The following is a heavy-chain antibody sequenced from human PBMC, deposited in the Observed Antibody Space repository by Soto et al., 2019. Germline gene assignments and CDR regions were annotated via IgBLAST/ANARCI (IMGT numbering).Heavy chain of an antibody. D-gene: IGHD5-18*01. CDR2: FDGAGVII. V-gene: IGHV3-48*03. CDR3: TREPNVLPAMDFDY. CDR1: AFIFSSYG. Sequence: GGSLRLSCAASAFIFSSYGMNCVRQAPGKGLEWLSYFDGAGVIIKYAASVKGRFTISRDNAKNSLYLQMISLRAEDTAVYYCTREPNVLPAMDFDYWGQGTLVTVSS. J-gene: IGHJ4*02.